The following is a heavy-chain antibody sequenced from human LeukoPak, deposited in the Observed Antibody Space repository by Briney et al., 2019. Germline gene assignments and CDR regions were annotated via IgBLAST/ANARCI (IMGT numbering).Heavy chain of an antibody. CDR3: GKAKKRGLVLGGGGYYFDY. J-gene: IGHJ4*02. Sequence: PGGSLRLSCAASEFTFSSSAMTWVRQAPGKGLEWVSAISGSGGSTYYADSVKGRFTISRDNSKNTLYLQMNSLRAEDTAVYYCGKAKKRGLVLGGGGYYFDYWGQGTLVTVSS. V-gene: IGHV3-23*01. D-gene: IGHD6-19*01. CDR2: ISGSGGST. CDR1: EFTFSSSA.